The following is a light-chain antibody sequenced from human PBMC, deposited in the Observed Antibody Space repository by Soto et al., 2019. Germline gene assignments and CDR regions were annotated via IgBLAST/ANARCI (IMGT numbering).Light chain of an antibody. CDR1: QSISNW. V-gene: IGKV1-5*03. Sequence: DIQMTQSPSSLSASVGDRVTITCRASQSISNWLAWYQQKPGKAPKLLIYKASSLESGVPSRFSGSGSGTEFTLTISSLQPDDFGIYYCQQYENFWTFGQGTKVDIK. J-gene: IGKJ1*01. CDR2: KAS. CDR3: QQYENFWT.